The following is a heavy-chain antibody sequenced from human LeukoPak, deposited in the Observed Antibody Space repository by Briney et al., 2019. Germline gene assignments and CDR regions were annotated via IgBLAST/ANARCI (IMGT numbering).Heavy chain of an antibody. Sequence: PSETLSLTCTVSGGSVSSGSYYWSWIRQPPGKGLEWIGYIYYSGSTNYNPSLKSRVTISVDTSKNQFSLKLSSVTAADTAVYYCARDRIVVVPAALYGMDVWGQGTTVTVSS. J-gene: IGHJ6*02. CDR1: GGSVSSGSYY. D-gene: IGHD2-2*01. CDR3: ARDRIVVVPAALYGMDV. CDR2: IYYSGST. V-gene: IGHV4-61*01.